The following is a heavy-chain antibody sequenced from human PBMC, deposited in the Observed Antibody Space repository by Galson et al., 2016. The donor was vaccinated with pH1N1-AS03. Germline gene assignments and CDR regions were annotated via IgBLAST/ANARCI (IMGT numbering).Heavy chain of an antibody. CDR1: GDSISSSRFY. Sequence: ETLPLTCKVSGDSISSSRFYWGWIRQPPGKGLEWIGSIYYSGTTYYTSSLKSRVTISVDTSKNEFSLRLTSVTAADTAVYYCARPLAVTDAFDIWGQGTMVTIS. CDR2: IYYSGTT. D-gene: IGHD2-21*02. J-gene: IGHJ3*02. CDR3: ARPLAVTDAFDI. V-gene: IGHV4-39*01.